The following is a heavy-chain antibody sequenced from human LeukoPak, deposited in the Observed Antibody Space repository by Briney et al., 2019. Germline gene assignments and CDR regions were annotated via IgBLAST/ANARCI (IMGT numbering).Heavy chain of an antibody. CDR2: IYYSGST. V-gene: IGHV4-39*01. CDR1: GGSISSSSYY. Sequence: SETLSLTCTVSGGSISSSSYYWGWIRQPPGKGLEWIGSIYYSGSTYYNPSLKSRVTISVDTSKNQFSLKLSSVTAADTAAYYCARHAPDYYYYYGMDVWGQGTTVTVSS. CDR3: ARHAPDYYYYYGMDV. J-gene: IGHJ6*02.